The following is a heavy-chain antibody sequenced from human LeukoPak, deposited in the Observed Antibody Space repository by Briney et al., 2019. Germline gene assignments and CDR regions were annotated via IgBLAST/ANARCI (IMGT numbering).Heavy chain of an antibody. CDR2: INYSGSA. CDR3: ARAYYGDFFDY. V-gene: IGHV4-59*08. CDR1: GGAISNYY. Sequence: SETLSLTCNVSGGAISNYYWSWIRHPPGKGLEWSGYINYSGSAFYNPSVKSRVTISVDTSKNQFSLKLNSVTAADTAVYYCARAYYGDFFDYWGQGTLVTVSS. J-gene: IGHJ4*02. D-gene: IGHD4-17*01.